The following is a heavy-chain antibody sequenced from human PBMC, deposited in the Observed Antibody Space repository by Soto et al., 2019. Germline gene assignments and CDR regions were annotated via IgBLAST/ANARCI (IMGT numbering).Heavy chain of an antibody. Sequence: GGSLRLSCAASGCTFSTYSMNWARQAPGKGLEWVSVISGSGDSTYYADSVKGRFTISRDNSKNTLYLQMNSLRTEDTAVYYCARRGPGTYFDYWGQGTLVTVSS. CDR3: ARRGPGTYFDY. V-gene: IGHV3-23*01. CDR1: GCTFSTYS. J-gene: IGHJ4*02. CDR2: ISGSGDST. D-gene: IGHD6-13*01.